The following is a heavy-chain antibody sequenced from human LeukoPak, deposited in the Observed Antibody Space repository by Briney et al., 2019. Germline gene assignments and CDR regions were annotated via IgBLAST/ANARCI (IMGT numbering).Heavy chain of an antibody. Sequence: GASLKISCKGSGSSFTSYWLGWGRPMPGKGLEWMGIIYPGDSDTRYSPSFQGQVTISADKSISTAYLQWSSLKASDTAMYYCARRISTVAFIDYWGQGTLVTVSS. CDR2: IYPGDSDT. V-gene: IGHV5-51*01. J-gene: IGHJ4*02. CDR3: ARRISTVAFIDY. CDR1: GSSFTSYW. D-gene: IGHD4-17*01.